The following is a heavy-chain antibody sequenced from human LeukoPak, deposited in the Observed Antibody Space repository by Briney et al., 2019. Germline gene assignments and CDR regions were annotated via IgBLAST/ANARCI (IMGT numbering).Heavy chain of an antibody. V-gene: IGHV4-38-2*01. CDR1: GFSISSGYY. D-gene: IGHD6-19*01. CDR2: MYHSGNT. Sequence: SETLSLTCDVSGFSISSGYYWGWIRQAPGKGLEWIGSMYHSGNTYYNPSLKSRVTISEDMSKTQLSLTLNSVTASDTAVYYCATITISGNVWSFSDVRIDHWGQGTLVTVSS. J-gene: IGHJ4*02. CDR3: ATITISGNVWSFSDVRIDH.